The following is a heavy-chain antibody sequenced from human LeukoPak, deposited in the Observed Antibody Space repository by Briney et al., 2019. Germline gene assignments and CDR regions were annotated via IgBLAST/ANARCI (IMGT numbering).Heavy chain of an antibody. CDR2: ISGSGGST. CDR3: AERSHTAMVISHFDY. V-gene: IGHV3-23*01. D-gene: IGHD5-18*01. J-gene: IGHJ4*02. CDR1: GFTFSSYA. Sequence: GGSLRLSCAASGFTFSSYAMSWVRQAPGKGLEWVSAISGSGGSTYYADSVKGRFTISRDNSKNTLYLQMNSLRAEDTAVYYCAERSHTAMVISHFDYWGQGTLVTVSS.